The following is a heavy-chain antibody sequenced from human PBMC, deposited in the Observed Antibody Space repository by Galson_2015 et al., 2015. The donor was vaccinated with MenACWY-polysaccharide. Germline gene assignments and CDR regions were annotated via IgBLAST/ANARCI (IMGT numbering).Heavy chain of an antibody. CDR1: GFTFSSFA. Sequence: LRLSCAASGFTFSSFAIHWVRQAPGKGLEWVALISYDGNKKFYGDSVKGRFTISRDSSKSTVFLQMDSLTIEDTAVYYCAKDRCYSMRPWFTALTSWGHGTLVTASS. CDR2: ISYDGNKK. J-gene: IGHJ5*01. V-gene: IGHV3-30*18. D-gene: IGHD2/OR15-2a*01. CDR3: AKDRCYSMRPWFTALTS.